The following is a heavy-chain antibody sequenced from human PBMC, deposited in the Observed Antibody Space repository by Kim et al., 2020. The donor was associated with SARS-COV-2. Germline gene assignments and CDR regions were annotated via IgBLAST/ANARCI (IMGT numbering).Heavy chain of an antibody. Sequence: ASVKVSCKASGYTFTSYYMHWVRQAPGQGLEWMGIINPSGGSTSYAQKFQGRVTMTRDTSTSTVYMGLSSLRSEDTAVYYCARDLALGLTAYCTNGVCPMEDYWGQGTLVTVSS. D-gene: IGHD2-8*01. CDR3: ARDLALGLTAYCTNGVCPMEDY. CDR1: GYTFTSYY. J-gene: IGHJ4*02. V-gene: IGHV1-46*01. CDR2: INPSGGST.